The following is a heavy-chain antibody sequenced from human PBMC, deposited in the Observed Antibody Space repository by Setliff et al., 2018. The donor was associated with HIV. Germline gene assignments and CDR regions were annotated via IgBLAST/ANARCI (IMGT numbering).Heavy chain of an antibody. J-gene: IGHJ6*02. CDR3: AKHLSPGSGWYSKARGMDV. CDR1: GYSFTSYW. V-gene: IGHV5-51*01. D-gene: IGHD6-19*01. CDR2: IHPGDSDT. Sequence: GESLKISCKGSGYSFTSYWISWVRQMPGKGLEWMGIIHPGDSDTTYSPSFQGQVTISADKSISTAYLQWSSLKASDTAMYYCAKHLSPGSGWYSKARGMDVWGQGTTVTVSS.